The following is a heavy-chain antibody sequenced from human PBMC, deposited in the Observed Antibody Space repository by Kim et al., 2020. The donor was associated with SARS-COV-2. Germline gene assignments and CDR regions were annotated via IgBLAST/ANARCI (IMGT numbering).Heavy chain of an antibody. V-gene: IGHV1-46*01. D-gene: IGHD6-13*01. CDR3: ARDAGPGFDF. J-gene: IGHJ4*02. CDR2: GSP. Sequence: GSPNTAQKDQSRVTMTRDTSASTVDMDLSSLRSEDTAVYYCARDAGPGFDFWGQGTLVTVSS.